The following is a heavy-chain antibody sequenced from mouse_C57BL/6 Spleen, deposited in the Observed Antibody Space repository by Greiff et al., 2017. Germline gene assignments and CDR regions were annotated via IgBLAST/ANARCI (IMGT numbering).Heavy chain of an antibody. Sequence: EVKVVESGGGLVKPGGSLKLSCAASGFTFSDYGMHWVRQAPEKGLEWVAYISSGSSTIYYADTVKGRFTISRDNAKNTLFLQMTSRRSEDTAMYYCARGLAWFAYWGQGTLVTVSA. D-gene: IGHD3-1*01. CDR2: ISSGSSTI. CDR3: ARGLAWFAY. J-gene: IGHJ3*01. CDR1: GFTFSDYG. V-gene: IGHV5-17*01.